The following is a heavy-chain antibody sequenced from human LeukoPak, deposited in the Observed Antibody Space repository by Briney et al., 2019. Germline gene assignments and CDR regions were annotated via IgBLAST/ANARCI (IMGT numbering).Heavy chain of an antibody. D-gene: IGHD6-6*01. V-gene: IGHV3-11*04. CDR1: GFTFSENY. J-gene: IGHJ6*03. CDR3: ARVIATRPHYHYYMDV. Sequence: PGGSLRLSCAASGFTFSENYMSWIRQAPGKGLEWVSYISNSGRTIYYADSVKGRFTISRGNAENSLYLQMNSLRAEDTAVYYCARVIATRPHYHYYMDVWGKGTTVTVSS. CDR2: ISNSGRTI.